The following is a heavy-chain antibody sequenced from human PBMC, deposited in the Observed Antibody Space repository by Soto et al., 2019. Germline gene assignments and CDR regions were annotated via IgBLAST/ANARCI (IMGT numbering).Heavy chain of an antibody. CDR2: ISGSGGST. Sequence: EVQLLESGGGLVQPGGSLRLSCAASGFTFSSYAMSWVRQAPGKGLEWVSAISGSGGSTYYADSVKGRFTISRDNSKNTLYLQMTSLRAEDTAVYYCAVQCSGGSCYYYYYYMDVWGKGTTVTVSS. CDR3: AVQCSGGSCYYYYYYMDV. D-gene: IGHD2-15*01. J-gene: IGHJ6*03. V-gene: IGHV3-23*01. CDR1: GFTFSSYA.